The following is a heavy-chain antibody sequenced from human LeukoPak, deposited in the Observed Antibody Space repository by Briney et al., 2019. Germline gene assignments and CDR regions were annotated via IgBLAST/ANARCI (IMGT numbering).Heavy chain of an antibody. J-gene: IGHJ4*02. CDR2: INGDGSST. D-gene: IGHD2-15*01. Sequence: GGSLRPSCAASGFTFSSYWMHWVRQAPGKGLVWVSRINGDGSSTSYADSVKGRFTISRDNAKNTLYLQMNSLRAEDTAVYYCARVVVAASFDYWGQGTLVTVSS. CDR3: ARVVVAASFDY. CDR1: GFTFSSYW. V-gene: IGHV3-74*01.